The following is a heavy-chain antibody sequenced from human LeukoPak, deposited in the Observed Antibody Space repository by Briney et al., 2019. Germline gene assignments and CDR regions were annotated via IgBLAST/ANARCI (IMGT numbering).Heavy chain of an antibody. CDR2: INPRGGAT. Sequence: GASVTVSCKPSGDTFVSYAIHWVRQAPGQGLEWMGIINPRGGATTYAPKFEGRLTLNTDVSTGTVYMDLLNLTSDDTAVYSCGRDFGLRGTQLWVRAFDLWGQGTLVTVSS. CDR1: GDTFVSYA. D-gene: IGHD3-10*01. J-gene: IGHJ4*02. V-gene: IGHV1-46*01. CDR3: GRDFGLRGTQLWVRAFDL.